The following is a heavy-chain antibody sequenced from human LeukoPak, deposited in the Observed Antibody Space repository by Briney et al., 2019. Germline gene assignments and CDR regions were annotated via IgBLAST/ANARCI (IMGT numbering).Heavy chain of an antibody. CDR1: GGSISSYF. CDR3: ARIDRAVAGTIDY. Sequence: PSETLSLTRTVSGGSISSYFWSWIRQPPGKGLEWIGYIYYSGSTNYDPSLKSRVTMSVDTSKNQFSLKLSSVTAADTAVYYCARIDRAVAGTIDYWGQGTLVTVSS. J-gene: IGHJ4*02. D-gene: IGHD6-19*01. V-gene: IGHV4-59*08. CDR2: IYYSGST.